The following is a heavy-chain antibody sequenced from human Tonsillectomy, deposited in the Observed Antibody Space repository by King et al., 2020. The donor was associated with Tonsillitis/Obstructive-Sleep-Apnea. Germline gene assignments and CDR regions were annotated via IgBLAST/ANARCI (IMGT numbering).Heavy chain of an antibody. D-gene: IGHD6-19*01. CDR2: ISYDGTNK. Sequence: AQLVQSGGGVVQPGRSLRLSCAASGCTFSSYAMHWVRQAPGKGLEWVAVISYDGTNKYYADSVKGRFTISRDNSKNTPYLQMNSLRAEDTAVYYCARERLDSSGWYPDYYYYGMDVWGQGTTVTVSS. CDR3: ARERLDSSGWYPDYYYYGMDV. J-gene: IGHJ6*02. V-gene: IGHV3-30*04. CDR1: GCTFSSYA.